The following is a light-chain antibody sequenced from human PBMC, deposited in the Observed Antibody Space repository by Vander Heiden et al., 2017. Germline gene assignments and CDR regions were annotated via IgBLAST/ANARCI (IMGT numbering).Light chain of an antibody. CDR1: QGISNY. J-gene: IGKJ4*01. Sequence: AIRRTQSPSSLSAYTGDRVTITCRASQGISNYLAWYQQKPGKAPKLLIYSASTLQSGVPSRFSGSGSGTDFTLTITRLQSEDSATYYCQQHYSYPLTFGGGTKVEIK. CDR3: QQHYSYPLT. CDR2: SAS. V-gene: IGKV1-8*01.